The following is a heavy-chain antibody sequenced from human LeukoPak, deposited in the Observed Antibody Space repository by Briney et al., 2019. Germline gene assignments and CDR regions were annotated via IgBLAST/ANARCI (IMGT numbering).Heavy chain of an antibody. CDR1: GYTFTSYA. Sequence: GASVKVSCTASGYTFTSYAMNWVRQAPGQGLEWMGWINTNTGNPTYAQGFTGRFVFSLDTSVSTAYLQISSLKAEDTAVYYCARVFSQAAAGTPGYYYGMDVWGQGTTVTVSS. V-gene: IGHV7-4-1*02. J-gene: IGHJ6*02. CDR3: ARVFSQAAAGTPGYYYGMDV. CDR2: INTNTGNP. D-gene: IGHD6-13*01.